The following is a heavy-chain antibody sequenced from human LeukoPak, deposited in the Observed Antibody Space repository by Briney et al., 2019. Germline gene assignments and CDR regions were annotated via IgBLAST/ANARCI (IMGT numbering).Heavy chain of an antibody. CDR1: GFTFSSYW. V-gene: IGHV3-7*01. J-gene: IGHJ4*02. D-gene: IGHD2-2*01. CDR3: AREDIVVVPAAPKGDFFDY. Sequence: PGGSLRLSRAASGFTFSSYWMSWVRQAPGKGLEWVANIKQDGSEKYYVDSVKGRFTISRDNAKNSLYLQMNSLRAEDTAVYYCAREDIVVVPAAPKGDFFDYWGQGTLVTVSS. CDR2: IKQDGSEK.